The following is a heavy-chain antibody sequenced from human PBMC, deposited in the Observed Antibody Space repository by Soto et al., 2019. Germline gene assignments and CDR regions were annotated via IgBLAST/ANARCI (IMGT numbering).Heavy chain of an antibody. CDR3: ATIEGALLDYYYYGMDV. CDR1: GYTLTELS. J-gene: IGHJ6*02. D-gene: IGHD2-15*01. V-gene: IGHV1-24*01. Sequence: ASVKVSCKVSGYTLTELSMHWVRQAPGKGLEWMGGFDPEDGETIYAQKFQGRVTMTEDTSTDTAYMELSSLRSEDTAVYYCATIEGALLDYYYYGMDVWGQGTTVTVSS. CDR2: FDPEDGET.